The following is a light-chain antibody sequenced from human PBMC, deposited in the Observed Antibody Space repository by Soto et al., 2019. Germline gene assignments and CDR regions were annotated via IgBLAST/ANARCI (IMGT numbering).Light chain of an antibody. CDR2: DAS. J-gene: IGKJ1*01. CDR3: QQYNSYSWT. Sequence: DIRMTQSPSTLSASVGDRVTITCRASQSISSFLAWYQQKPGKAPKVLIYDASSLESGVPSRFSGSGSGTEFTLTISSLQPDDFATYYCQQYNSYSWTFGQGTKVEIK. CDR1: QSISSF. V-gene: IGKV1-5*01.